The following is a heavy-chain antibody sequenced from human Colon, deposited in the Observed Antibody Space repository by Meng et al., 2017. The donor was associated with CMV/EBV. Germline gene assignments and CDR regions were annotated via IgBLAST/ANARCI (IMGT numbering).Heavy chain of an antibody. CDR3: AGLWAYYVSGGNSYHGIHY. CDR1: TFSESA. CDR2: IRTSTRNR. Sequence: TFSESAMKWVRRDAARKRVWLGWIRTSTRNRIYAEGFAERLVTSLKASVNKVYLQIISLMPEDTAVYYCAGLWAYYVSGGNSYHGIHYWGQGTLVTVSS. J-gene: IGHJ4*02. V-gene: IGHV7-4-1*02. D-gene: IGHD3-22*01.